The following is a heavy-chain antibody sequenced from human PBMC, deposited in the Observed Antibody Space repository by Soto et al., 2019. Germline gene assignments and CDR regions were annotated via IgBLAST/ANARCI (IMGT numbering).Heavy chain of an antibody. CDR2: IYYSGST. CDR1: GGSISSGDYY. Sequence: PSETLSLTCTVSGGSISSGDYYWSWIRRHPGKGLEWIGYIYYSGSTSYNPSLKSRFTISVDTSKNRFSLKLSFVTAADTAVFYCARDQVGITGTTDYYGMDVWGQGTTVTVSS. D-gene: IGHD1-7*01. V-gene: IGHV4-31*03. J-gene: IGHJ6*02. CDR3: ARDQVGITGTTDYYGMDV.